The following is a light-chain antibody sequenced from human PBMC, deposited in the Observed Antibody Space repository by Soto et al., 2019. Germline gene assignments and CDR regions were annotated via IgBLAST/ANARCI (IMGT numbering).Light chain of an antibody. Sequence: DIQMTQSPSTLSASVGDIVTITCLASQSISSWLAWYQQKPGKDPKLLIYKASSLESGVPSRFSGSGSGTEFNLTISSLQTDDFATYYCQQYNSYSETFGQGTKVDIK. J-gene: IGKJ1*01. CDR3: QQYNSYSET. V-gene: IGKV1-5*03. CDR1: QSISSW. CDR2: KAS.